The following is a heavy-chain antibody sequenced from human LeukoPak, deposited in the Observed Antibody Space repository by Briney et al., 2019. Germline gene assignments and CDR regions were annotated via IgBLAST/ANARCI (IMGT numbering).Heavy chain of an antibody. CDR3: AKDNTHYDFWSGYAH. CDR2: ISYDGSNK. V-gene: IGHV3-30*18. Sequence: PPGRSLRLSCAASGFTFSSYGMHWVRQAPGKGLEWVAVISYDGSNKYYADSVKGRFTISRDNSKNTLYLQMYSLRAEDTAVYYCAKDNTHYDFWSGYAHWGQGTLVTVSS. CDR1: GFTFSSYG. D-gene: IGHD3-3*01. J-gene: IGHJ4*02.